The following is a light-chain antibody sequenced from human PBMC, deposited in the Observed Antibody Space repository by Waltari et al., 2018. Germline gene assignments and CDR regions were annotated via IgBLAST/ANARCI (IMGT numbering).Light chain of an antibody. J-gene: IGKJ4*01. CDR1: QSVSSSY. Sequence: EIVLTQSPGTLSLSPGERATLSCRASQSVSSSYLAWYQQKPGQAPRLLIYGASNRATGIPDRVSGRGSGTDFSLTISRLEPEDFAVYYCQQYGSSPLTFGGGTKVEIK. V-gene: IGKV3-20*01. CDR3: QQYGSSPLT. CDR2: GAS.